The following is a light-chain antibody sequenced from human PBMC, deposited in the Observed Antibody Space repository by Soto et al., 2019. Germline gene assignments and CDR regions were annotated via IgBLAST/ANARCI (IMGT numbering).Light chain of an antibody. CDR3: GTWDSRLNAWV. J-gene: IGLJ3*02. CDR2: DNN. V-gene: IGLV1-51*01. Sequence: QSVLTQPPSVSAAPGQKVTISCSGSSSNIGNNYVSWYQQLPGTAPKLLIYDNNKRPSGIPDRFSGSKSGTSATLGITGLQTGDEAYFYCGTWDSRLNAWVFGGGTKLTVL. CDR1: SSNIGNNY.